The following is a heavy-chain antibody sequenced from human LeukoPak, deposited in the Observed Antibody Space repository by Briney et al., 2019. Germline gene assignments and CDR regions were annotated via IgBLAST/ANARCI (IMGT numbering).Heavy chain of an antibody. CDR3: ARDKYGGNSNAFDI. Sequence: GGSLRLSCAASGFTFSNYAMSWVRQAPGKGLEWVANIKQAGSEKYYVDSVKGRFTISRDNAKNSLYLQMNSLRAEDTAMYYCARDKYGGNSNAFDIWGQGTMVTVSS. V-gene: IGHV3-7*01. CDR1: GFTFSNYA. J-gene: IGHJ3*02. CDR2: IKQAGSEK. D-gene: IGHD4-23*01.